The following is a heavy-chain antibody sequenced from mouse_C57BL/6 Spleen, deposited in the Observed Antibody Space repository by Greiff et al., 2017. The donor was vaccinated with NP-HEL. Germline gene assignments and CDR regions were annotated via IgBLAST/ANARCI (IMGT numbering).Heavy chain of an antibody. D-gene: IGHD1-1*01. CDR3: ARRGVVVGYLDY. J-gene: IGHJ2*01. CDR1: GYSFTDYN. V-gene: IGHV1-39*01. Sequence: VQLQQSGPELVKPGASVKISCKASGYSFTDYNMNWVKQSHGKSLEWIGVINPNYGTTSYNQKFKGKATSTIDQTSSTAYMQLNSLTSEESAVDYCARRGVVVGYLDYWGKGTTLTVSS. CDR2: INPNYGTT.